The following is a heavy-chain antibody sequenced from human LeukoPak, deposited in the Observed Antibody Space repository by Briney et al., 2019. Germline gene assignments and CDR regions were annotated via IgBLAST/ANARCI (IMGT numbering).Heavy chain of an antibody. CDR2: IYYSGST. D-gene: IGHD3-10*01. CDR1: GGSISSYF. V-gene: IGHV4-59*01. Sequence: SETLSLTCTVSGGSISSYFWSWIRQPPGKGLEWIGYIYYSGSTNYNPSLKSRVTISVDTSKNQFSLKLSSVTAADTAVYYCARAGFGGGWFDPWGQGTLVTVSS. J-gene: IGHJ5*02. CDR3: ARAGFGGGWFDP.